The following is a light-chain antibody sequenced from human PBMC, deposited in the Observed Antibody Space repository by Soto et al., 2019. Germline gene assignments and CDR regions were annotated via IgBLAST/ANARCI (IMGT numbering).Light chain of an antibody. Sequence: DIQMTQSPSSLSASVGDTVTITCRASQGISNSLAWFQQKPGRVPQFLIYAASTLQPGVPPRFSGSGSGTDFTLTISSLQPEDVATYYCQNYNSAPFTFGPGTRVDIK. J-gene: IGKJ3*01. V-gene: IGKV1-27*01. CDR2: AAS. CDR1: QGISNS. CDR3: QNYNSAPFT.